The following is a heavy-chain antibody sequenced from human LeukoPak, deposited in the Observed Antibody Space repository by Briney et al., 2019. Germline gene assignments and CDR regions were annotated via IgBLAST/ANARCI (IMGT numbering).Heavy chain of an antibody. CDR2: IKPNSGGT. CDR1: GYTFTGYY. V-gene: IGHV1-2*02. CDR3: ARSMPSGELERRAFDI. Sequence: GASVKVSCKASGYTFTGYYLHWVRQAPGQGLEWMGRIKPNSGGTNYAQKFQGRVTMTRDTSISTAYMELSRLRSDDTAVYYCARSMPSGELERRAFDIWGQGTMITVSS. D-gene: IGHD1-1*01. J-gene: IGHJ3*02.